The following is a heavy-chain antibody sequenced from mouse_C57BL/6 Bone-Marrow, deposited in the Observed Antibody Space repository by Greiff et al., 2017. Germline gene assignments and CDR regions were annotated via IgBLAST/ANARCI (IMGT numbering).Heavy chain of an antibody. CDR1: GYSFTGCY. J-gene: IGHJ3*01. D-gene: IGHD4-1*01. CDR3: ARRGTGTGAWFAY. Sequence: EVKVVESGGGLVKPGASVKISCKASGYSFTGCYMNWVKQSPEKSLEWIGEINPSTGGTTYNQKFKAKATLTVDKSSSTAYMQLKSLTSEDSAVYYCARRGTGTGAWFAYWGQGTLVTVSA. V-gene: IGHV1-42*01. CDR2: INPSTGGT.